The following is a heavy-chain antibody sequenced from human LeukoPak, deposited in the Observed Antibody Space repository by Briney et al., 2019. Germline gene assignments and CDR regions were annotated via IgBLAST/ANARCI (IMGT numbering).Heavy chain of an antibody. D-gene: IGHD3-10*01. Sequence: GGSLRLSCAASGFTFSSYSMNWVRQAPGKGLEWVSSISSSSSYIYYADSVKGRFTISRDNAKNSLYLQMNSLRAEDTAVYYCAKAKSYYGSGSPYDYWGQGTLVTVSS. V-gene: IGHV3-21*01. CDR3: AKAKSYYGSGSPYDY. CDR1: GFTFSSYS. CDR2: ISSSSSYI. J-gene: IGHJ4*02.